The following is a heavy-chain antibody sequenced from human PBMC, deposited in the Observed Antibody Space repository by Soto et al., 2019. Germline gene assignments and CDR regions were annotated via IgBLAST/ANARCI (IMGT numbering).Heavy chain of an antibody. CDR3: ARHPGGLLFTLVDY. CDR1: GGTFSSYA. V-gene: IGHV1-69*13. Sequence: SVKVSCKASGGTFSSYAISWVRQAPGQGLEWMGGIIPIFGTANYAQKFQGRVTITADESTSTAYMELSSLRSEDTAVYYCARHPGGLLFTLVDYWGQGTLVTVSS. J-gene: IGHJ4*02. D-gene: IGHD2-2*01. CDR2: IIPIFGTA.